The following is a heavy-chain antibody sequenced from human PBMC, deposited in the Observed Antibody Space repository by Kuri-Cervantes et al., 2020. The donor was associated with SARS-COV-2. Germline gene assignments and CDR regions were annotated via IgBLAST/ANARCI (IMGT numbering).Heavy chain of an antibody. V-gene: IGHV4-4*07. J-gene: IGHJ4*02. Sequence: ESLKISCVVSGDSFSDSYWSWIRQPAGKGLEWIGRIHPSGSTNYNSSLESRVTMSIDTSKKQFSLNLSAVTAADTAVYYCAKDRYFAGRGGYYELGYWGQGVLVTVSS. D-gene: IGHD2-15*01. CDR1: GDSFSDSY. CDR3: AKDRYFAGRGGYYELGY. CDR2: IHPSGST.